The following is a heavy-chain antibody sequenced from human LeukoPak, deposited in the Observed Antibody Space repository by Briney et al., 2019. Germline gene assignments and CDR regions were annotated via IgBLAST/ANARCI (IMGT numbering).Heavy chain of an antibody. V-gene: IGHV4-34*01. CDR3: ARGRGAARFVTIEFDY. CDR2: INHRGST. D-gene: IGHD6-6*01. Sequence: SETLSLTCAVYGGSFSGYHWSWIRQPPGKGLEWIGEINHRGSTNYNPSLKSRVTMSVDTSKNQFSLKLSSVTAADTAVYYCARGRGAARFVTIEFDYWGQGALVTISS. CDR1: GGSFSGYH. J-gene: IGHJ4*02.